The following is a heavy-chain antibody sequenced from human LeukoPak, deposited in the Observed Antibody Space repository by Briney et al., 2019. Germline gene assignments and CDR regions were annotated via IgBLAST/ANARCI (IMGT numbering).Heavy chain of an antibody. CDR2: ISWDGGST. D-gene: IGHD3-10*01. V-gene: IGHV3-43*01. Sequence: GGSVRLSCAASGFTFDDYTMHWVRQAPGKGLEWVSLISWDGGSTYYADSVKGRFTISRDNSKNSLYLQMNSLRTEDTALYYCAKDTMVRGVPAYYFDYWGQGTLVTVSS. CDR1: GFTFDDYT. CDR3: AKDTMVRGVPAYYFDY. J-gene: IGHJ4*02.